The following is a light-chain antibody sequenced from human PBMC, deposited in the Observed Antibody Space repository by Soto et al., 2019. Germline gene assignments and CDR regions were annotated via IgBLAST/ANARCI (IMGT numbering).Light chain of an antibody. CDR3: TSYAGNNTSV. V-gene: IGLV2-8*01. CDR2: EVS. J-gene: IGLJ1*01. CDR1: SSDVGGYNY. Sequence: QSALTQPPSASGSPGQSVTISCTGTSSDVGGYNYVSWYQQHPGKAPKLMIYEVSKRPSGVPDRFSGSKSGNTASLTISGLQAEDEADYYCTSYAGNNTSVFGTGTKLTVL.